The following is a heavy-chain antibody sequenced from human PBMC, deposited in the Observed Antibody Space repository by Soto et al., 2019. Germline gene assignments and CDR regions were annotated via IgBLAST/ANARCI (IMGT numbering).Heavy chain of an antibody. CDR3: AREFILEGAPAEYFQH. CDR1: GGTFSSYA. CDR2: IIPIFGTA. V-gene: IGHV1-69*13. Sequence: GASVKVSCKASGGTFSSYAISWVRQAPGQGLEWMGGIIPIFGTANYAQKFQGRVTITADESTSTAYMELSSLRSEDTAVYYCAREFILEGAPAEYFQHWGQGTLVTVSS. J-gene: IGHJ1*01. D-gene: IGHD3-16*02.